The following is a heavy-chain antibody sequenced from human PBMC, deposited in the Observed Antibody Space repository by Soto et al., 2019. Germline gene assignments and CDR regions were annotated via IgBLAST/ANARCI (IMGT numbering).Heavy chain of an antibody. D-gene: IGHD2-2*01. J-gene: IGHJ5*02. CDR1: GGSFSGYY. V-gene: IGHV4-34*01. CDR2: INHSGRT. Sequence: QVQLQQWGVGLLKPSGTLSLTCAVYGGSFSGYYWSWIRQPPGKGLEWIGEINHSGRTNYNPSLKSRVTMSVDTSKNQFSLKLSSVTAADTAVYYCARGYCSSTSCSPNWFDPWGQGTLVTVSS. CDR3: ARGYCSSTSCSPNWFDP.